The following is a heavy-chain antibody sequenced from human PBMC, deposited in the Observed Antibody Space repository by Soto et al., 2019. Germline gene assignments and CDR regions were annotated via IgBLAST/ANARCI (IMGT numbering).Heavy chain of an antibody. V-gene: IGHV5-10-1*01. J-gene: IGHJ3*02. D-gene: IGHD3-10*01. Sequence: PGESLKISCKGSGYSFTSYWISWVRQMPGKGLEWMGRIDPSDSYTNYSPSFQGHVTISADKSISTAYLQWSSLKASDTAMYYCARSRNALYYYGSGSYNDAFDIWGQGTMVTVSS. CDR2: IDPSDSYT. CDR1: GYSFTSYW. CDR3: ARSRNALYYYGSGSYNDAFDI.